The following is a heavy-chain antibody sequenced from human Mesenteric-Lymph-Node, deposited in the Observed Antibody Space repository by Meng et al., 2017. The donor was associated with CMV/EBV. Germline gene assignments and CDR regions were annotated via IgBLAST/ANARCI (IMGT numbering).Heavy chain of an antibody. CDR1: GFTVSSNY. D-gene: IGHD2-2*01. CDR2: IYSGGST. CDR3: ARAPIVVVPAAMVPTRAVPYGMDV. V-gene: IGHV3-66*02. J-gene: IGHJ6*02. Sequence: GSLRLSCAASGFTVSSNYMSWVRQAPGKGLEWVSVIYSGGSTYYADSVKGRFTISRDNSKNTLYLQMNSLRAEDTAVYYCARAPIVVVPAAMVPTRAVPYGMDVWGQGTTVTVSS.